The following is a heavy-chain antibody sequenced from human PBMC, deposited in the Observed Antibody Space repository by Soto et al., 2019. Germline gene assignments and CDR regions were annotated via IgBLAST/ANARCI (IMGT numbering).Heavy chain of an antibody. J-gene: IGHJ5*01. Sequence: QVHLQESGPGLVAPSGTLSLTCTLSGGSVRAPDWWNWVRQSPDKGLEWIAEVHISGHSNYNPSLRSRVSVSIYSSKNQFYLNFNSVTAADTAIYYCARVRQGCSANNCYFDPWGQGTQVTISS. V-gene: IGHV4-4*02. D-gene: IGHD1-1*01. CDR2: VHISGHS. CDR1: GGSVRAPDW. CDR3: ARVRQGCSANNCYFDP.